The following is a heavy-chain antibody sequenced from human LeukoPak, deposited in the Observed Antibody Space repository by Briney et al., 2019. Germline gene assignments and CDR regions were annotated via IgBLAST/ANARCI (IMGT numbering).Heavy chain of an antibody. CDR1: GGSIRSYY. Sequence: PSETLSLTCTVSGGSIRSYYWSWIRQPPGKGLEWIGYIYYSGSTNYNPSLKSRVTISVDTSKNQFSLKLSSVTAADTAVYYCARDRVVVAATGGAANYYYGMDVWGQGTTVTVSS. CDR3: ARDRVVVAATGGAANYYYGMDV. CDR2: IYYSGST. J-gene: IGHJ6*02. V-gene: IGHV4-59*01. D-gene: IGHD2-15*01.